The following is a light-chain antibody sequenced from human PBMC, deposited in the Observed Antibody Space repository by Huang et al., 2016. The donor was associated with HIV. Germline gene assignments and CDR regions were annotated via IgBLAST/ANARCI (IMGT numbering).Light chain of an antibody. Sequence: DIQMTQSPSSLSASVGDRVTITCRASQSISRFLNWYQQKPGTAPKLLIYGASSWQSGVPSRFIGSGSGTDFTLTINSLQPEDFATYYCQQSYKTFGQGTKVEMK. J-gene: IGKJ1*01. V-gene: IGKV1-39*01. CDR3: QQSYKT. CDR2: GAS. CDR1: QSISRF.